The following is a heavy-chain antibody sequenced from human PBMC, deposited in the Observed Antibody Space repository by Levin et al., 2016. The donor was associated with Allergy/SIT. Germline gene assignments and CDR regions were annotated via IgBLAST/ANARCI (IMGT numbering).Heavy chain of an antibody. D-gene: IGHD2-2*01. J-gene: IGHJ4*02. CDR2: IYYSGST. Sequence: WIRQPPGKGLEWIGDIYYSGSTYYNPSVKSRVTISLDTSKNLFSLRLSSVTAADTAVYYCVRLLRVSASCYFDYWGQGTLVTVSS. CDR3: VRLLRVSASCYFDY. V-gene: IGHV4-31*02.